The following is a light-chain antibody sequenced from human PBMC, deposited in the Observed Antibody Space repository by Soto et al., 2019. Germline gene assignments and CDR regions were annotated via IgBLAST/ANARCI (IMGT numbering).Light chain of an antibody. CDR3: SSYISYTSYV. CDR1: SSDVGGYKY. Sequence: QAVVTQPASVSGSPGQSIAISCTGTSSDVGGYKYVSWYQQYPGKAPKLMIYDVSNRPSGVPDRFSGSKSGNTASLTISGLQSEDEADYYCSSYISYTSYVFGTGTKLTVL. CDR2: DVS. V-gene: IGLV2-14*01. J-gene: IGLJ1*01.